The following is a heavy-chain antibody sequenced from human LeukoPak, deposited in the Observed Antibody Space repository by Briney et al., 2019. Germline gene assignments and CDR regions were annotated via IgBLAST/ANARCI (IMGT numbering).Heavy chain of an antibody. CDR3: ARDSSSLDY. J-gene: IGHJ4*02. CDR1: GVSFSDYY. V-gene: IGHV4-38-2*02. Sequence: SETLSLTCTVFGVSFSDYYWGWIRQPPGKGLEWIGSIYHSGSTYYNPSLKSRVTISVDTSKNQFSLKLSSVTAADTAVYYCARDSSSLDYWGQGTLVTVSS. CDR2: IYHSGST. D-gene: IGHD6-13*01.